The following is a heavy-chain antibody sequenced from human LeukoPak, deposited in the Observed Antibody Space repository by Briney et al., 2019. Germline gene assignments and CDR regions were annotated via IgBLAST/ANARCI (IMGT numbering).Heavy chain of an antibody. CDR1: GFTFSEYA. CDR2: ISGSGGSS. J-gene: IGHJ4*02. V-gene: IGHV3-23*01. Sequence: GGSLRLSCAASGFTFSEYAMSWVRQAPGKGLEWVSGISGSGGSSNYADSVKGRFTISRDNPKNTLNLQMNSLRAEDTAVYYCAKHLWRDLLWFGEGYYFGCWGQGTLVTVSS. CDR3: AKHLWRDLLWFGEGYYFGC. D-gene: IGHD3-10*01.